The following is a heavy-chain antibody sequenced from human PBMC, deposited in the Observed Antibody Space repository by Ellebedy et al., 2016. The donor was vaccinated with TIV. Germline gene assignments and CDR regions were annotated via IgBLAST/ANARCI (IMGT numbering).Heavy chain of an antibody. CDR1: GFSLTTSGVG. J-gene: IGHJ4*02. V-gene: IGHV2-5*01. D-gene: IGHD3-10*01. CDR2: IYWNADK. Sequence: SGPTLVXPTQTLTLTCSFSGFSLTTSGVGVGWIRQPPGKALEWLALIYWNADKRYSPSLKSRLTITKDTSKGQVVLTMTNVDPVDTATYYCAHKNGSGSYIGFDYWGQGTLVTVSS. CDR3: AHKNGSGSYIGFDY.